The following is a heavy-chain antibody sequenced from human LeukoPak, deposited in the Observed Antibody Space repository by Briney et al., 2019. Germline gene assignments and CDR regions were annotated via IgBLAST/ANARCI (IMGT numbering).Heavy chain of an antibody. CDR3: ARDNMFHLDY. V-gene: IGHV3-7*01. D-gene: IGHD3-10*02. CDR2: IKQDGSDK. J-gene: IGHJ4*02. Sequence: PGRSLRLSCAASGFTFSSYAMHWVRQAPGKGLEWVANIKQDGSDKNHVDSVKGRFTISRDNAKNSLYLQMNSLRAEDTAVYYCARDNMFHLDYWGQGTLVTVSS. CDR1: GFTFSSYA.